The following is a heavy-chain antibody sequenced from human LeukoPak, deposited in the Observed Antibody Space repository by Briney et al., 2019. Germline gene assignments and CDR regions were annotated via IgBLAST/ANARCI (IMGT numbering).Heavy chain of an antibody. CDR1: GGSISSYY. CDR2: IYYSGST. D-gene: IGHD6-19*01. CDR3: ARGGWHCFDP. V-gene: IGHV4-59*12. Sequence: SETLSLTCTVSGGSISSYYWSWIRQPPGKGLEWIGYIYYSGSTNYNPSLKSRVTMSVDTSKNQFSLKLSSVTAADKAVYYCARGGWHCFDPWGQGTLVTVSS. J-gene: IGHJ5*02.